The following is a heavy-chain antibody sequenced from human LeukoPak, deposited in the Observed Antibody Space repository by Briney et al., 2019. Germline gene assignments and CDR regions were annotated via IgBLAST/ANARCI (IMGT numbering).Heavy chain of an antibody. Sequence: SETLSLTCAVSGGSISSGGYSWSWIRQPPGKGLEWIGYIYHSGSTYYNPSLKSRVTISVDTSKNQFSLKLSSVTAADTAVYYCARDSDGYSRDYWGQGTLVTVSS. CDR3: ARDSDGYSRDY. V-gene: IGHV4-30-2*01. D-gene: IGHD5-24*01. CDR2: IYHSGST. J-gene: IGHJ4*02. CDR1: GGSISSGGYS.